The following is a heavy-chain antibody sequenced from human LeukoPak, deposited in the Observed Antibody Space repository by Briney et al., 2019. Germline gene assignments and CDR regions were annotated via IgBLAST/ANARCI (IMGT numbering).Heavy chain of an antibody. D-gene: IGHD3-10*01. CDR3: ARSGSTYYYGMDV. CDR2: IWYDGTDK. J-gene: IGHJ6*02. V-gene: IGHV3-33*01. CDR1: GFTFSSYG. Sequence: GGSLRLSCAASGFTFSSYGMHWVRQGPGKGLEWVTFIWYDGTDKNYADSVKGRFTISRDNSKNTLYLQMNSLRAEDTAVYYCARSGSTYYYGMDVWGQGTLVTVSS.